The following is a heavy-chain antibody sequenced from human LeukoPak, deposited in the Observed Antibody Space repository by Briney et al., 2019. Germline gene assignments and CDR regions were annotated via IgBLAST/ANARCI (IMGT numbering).Heavy chain of an antibody. J-gene: IGHJ4*02. Sequence: SETPSLTCTVSGGSISSSSYYWGWIRQPPGKGLEWIGSIYYSGSTYYNPSLKSRVTISVDTSKNQFSLKLSSVTAADTAVYYCARLDRGYSSGWEPFGYWGQGTLVTVSS. V-gene: IGHV4-39*01. CDR2: IYYSGST. CDR1: GGSISSSSYY. D-gene: IGHD6-19*01. CDR3: ARLDRGYSSGWEPFGY.